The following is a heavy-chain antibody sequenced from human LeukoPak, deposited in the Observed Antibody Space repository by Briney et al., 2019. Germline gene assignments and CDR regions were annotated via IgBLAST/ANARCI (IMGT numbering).Heavy chain of an antibody. Sequence: ASVKVSCKASGYTFTSYYMHWVRQAPGQGLERMGIINPSGGSTSYAQKFQGRVTMTRDTSTSTVYMELSSLRSEDTAVYYCARSRIAVAGPPSSWGQGTLVTVSS. V-gene: IGHV1-46*03. J-gene: IGHJ4*02. CDR1: GYTFTSYY. CDR2: INPSGGST. D-gene: IGHD6-19*01. CDR3: ARSRIAVAGPPSS.